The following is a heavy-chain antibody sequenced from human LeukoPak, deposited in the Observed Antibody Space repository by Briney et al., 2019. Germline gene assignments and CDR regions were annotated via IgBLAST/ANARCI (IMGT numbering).Heavy chain of an antibody. CDR1: GFTFSSYA. CDR3: AKARDFWSGYHFDY. CDR2: ISGSGGST. Sequence: GGSPRLSCAASGFTFSSYAMSWVHQAPGKGLEWVSAISGSGGSTYYADSVKGRFTISRDNSKNTLYLQMNSLRAEDTAVYYCAKARDFWSGYHFDYWGQGTLVTVSS. V-gene: IGHV3-23*01. D-gene: IGHD3-3*01. J-gene: IGHJ4*02.